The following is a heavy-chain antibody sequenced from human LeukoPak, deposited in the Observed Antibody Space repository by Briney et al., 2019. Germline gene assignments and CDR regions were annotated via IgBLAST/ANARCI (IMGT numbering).Heavy chain of an antibody. CDR2: IYYTGST. V-gene: IGHV4-59*01. J-gene: IGHJ3*02. Sequence: SETLSLTSTLSGGSISSYCRSWIRQPPGKGLEWIGYIYYTGSTKYKSSLKSRVTMSLDTSKKQLSLNLTSVTAADTGVYFCARTRRGYTYGFPSRELLKAFDIWGQGTMVPVSS. D-gene: IGHD5-18*01. CDR1: GGSISSYC. CDR3: ARTRRGYTYGFPSRELLKAFDI.